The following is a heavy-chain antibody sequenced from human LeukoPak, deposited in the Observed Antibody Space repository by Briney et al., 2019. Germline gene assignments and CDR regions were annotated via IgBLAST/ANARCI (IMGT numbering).Heavy chain of an antibody. J-gene: IGHJ3*02. D-gene: IGHD3-22*01. CDR1: GYRFTTYW. Sequence: GESLKISCKGSGYRFTTYWIGWVRQMPGKGPEFMGLIYPADSDTRYSPSFQGQVTISADKSISTAYLQWSSLKASDTAMYYCARHRLNYYDSSHDAFDIWGQGTMVTVSS. V-gene: IGHV5-51*01. CDR2: IYPADSDT. CDR3: ARHRLNYYDSSHDAFDI.